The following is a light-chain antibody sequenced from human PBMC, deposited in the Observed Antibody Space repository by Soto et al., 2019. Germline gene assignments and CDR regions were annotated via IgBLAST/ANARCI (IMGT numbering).Light chain of an antibody. J-gene: IGLJ1*01. CDR2: DVS. CDR1: SSDVGGYNY. CDR3: CSYAGSYRYV. Sequence: QSVLTQPRSVSGSPGQSGTISCTGTSSDVGGYNYVSWYQQHPGKAPKLMIYDVSKRPSGVPDRFSGSKSGNTASLTISGLQAEDEADYYCCSYAGSYRYVFGTGTKVTVL. V-gene: IGLV2-11*01.